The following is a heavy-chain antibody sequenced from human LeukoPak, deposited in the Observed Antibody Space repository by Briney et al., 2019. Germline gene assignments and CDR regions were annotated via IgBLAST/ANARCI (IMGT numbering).Heavy chain of an antibody. Sequence: LDTLSLTCTVSGGSNYWSWIRQPPGQGLEWSGYIHYSGRTNYNTSLKSRVTISIDPSKNQLSLKLNSVTAVDTSVYYCERHSNWNAGVDWFDPWGQGTLVTVSS. CDR2: IHYSGRT. V-gene: IGHV4-59*08. CDR1: GGSNY. D-gene: IGHD1-20*01. CDR3: ERHSNWNAGVDWFDP. J-gene: IGHJ5*02.